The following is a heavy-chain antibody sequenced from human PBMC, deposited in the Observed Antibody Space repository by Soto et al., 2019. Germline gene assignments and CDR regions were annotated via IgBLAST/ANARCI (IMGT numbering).Heavy chain of an antibody. V-gene: IGHV3-33*08. CDR2: IWYDGSNK. CDR3: ARDASLVATIDY. D-gene: IGHD5-12*01. CDR1: GFTFSSYG. Sequence: VQVVESGGGLVQPGGSLRLSCAASGFTFSSYGMHWVRQAPGKGLEWVAVIWYDGSNKYYADSVKGRFTISRDNSKNTLYLQMNSLRAEDTAVYYCARDASLVATIDYWGQGTLVTVSS. J-gene: IGHJ4*02.